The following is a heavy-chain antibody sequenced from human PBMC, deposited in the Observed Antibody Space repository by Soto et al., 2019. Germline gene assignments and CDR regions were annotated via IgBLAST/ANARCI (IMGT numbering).Heavy chain of an antibody. V-gene: IGHV1-24*01. CDR2: FDPEDGET. CDR1: GYTLTELS. D-gene: IGHD3-22*01. Sequence: VKVSCKVSGYTLTELSMHWVRQAPGKGLEWMGGFDPEDGETIYAQKFQGRVTTTEDTSTDTAYMELSSLRSEDTAVYYCATVEYYYDSSGYRNWFDPWGQGTLVTVSS. CDR3: ATVEYYYDSSGYRNWFDP. J-gene: IGHJ5*02.